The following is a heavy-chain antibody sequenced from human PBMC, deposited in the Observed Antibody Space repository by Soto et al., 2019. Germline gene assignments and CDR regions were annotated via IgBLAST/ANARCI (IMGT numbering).Heavy chain of an antibody. Sequence: PSETLSLTCTVSGGSISSYYWSWIRQPPGKGLEWIGYIYYSGSTNYNPSLKSRVTISVDTSKNQFSLKLSSVTAADTAVYYCASQPVEMALYYFDYWGQGTLVTVSS. CDR2: IYYSGST. V-gene: IGHV4-59*01. J-gene: IGHJ4*02. CDR3: ASQPVEMALYYFDY. CDR1: GGSISSYY.